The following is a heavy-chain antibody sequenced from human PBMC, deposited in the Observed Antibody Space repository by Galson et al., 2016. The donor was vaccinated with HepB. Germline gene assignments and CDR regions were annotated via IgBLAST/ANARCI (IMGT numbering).Heavy chain of an antibody. CDR1: GYTFTSYG. CDR2: VSAYNGNT. CDR3: AKGGLYCSGGSCYYYYLDY. D-gene: IGHD2-15*01. V-gene: IGHV1-18*01. Sequence: SVKVSCKASGYTFTSYGISWVRQAPGQGLEWMGWVSAYNGNTNYAQTLQGRVTTTTDTSTSTAYMELRSLRFDDTAVYYCAKGGLYCSGGSCYYYYLDYWGQGTLVTVSS. J-gene: IGHJ4*02.